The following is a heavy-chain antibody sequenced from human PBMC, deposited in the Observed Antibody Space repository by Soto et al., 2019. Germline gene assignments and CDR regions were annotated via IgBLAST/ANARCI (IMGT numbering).Heavy chain of an antibody. CDR3: ARDPRRTRGWHFDL. CDR2: VYFSGDT. J-gene: IGHJ2*01. D-gene: IGHD3-10*01. CDR1: GGSISTSDYY. V-gene: IGHV4-31*03. Sequence: QVQLQESGPGLVRPSQTLSLTCTVSGGSISTSDYYWSWIRQHPVRGLEWLGYVYFSGDTFYNPSLESRVVISVETSENRFSLKLTSVTAADTAVYYCARDPRRTRGWHFDLWGRGTLVTVSS.